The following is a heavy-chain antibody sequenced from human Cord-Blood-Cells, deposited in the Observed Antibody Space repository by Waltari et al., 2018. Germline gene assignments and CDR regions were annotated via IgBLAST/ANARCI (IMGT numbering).Heavy chain of an antibody. CDR3: ARGGGNSADAFDI. D-gene: IGHD2-21*02. V-gene: IGHV4-34*01. CDR1: GGSFSGYY. Sequence: QVQLQQWGAGLLKPSETLSLTCAVYGGSFSGYYWSWIRQPPGKGLEWMGESNHSGSTNYNPSLKSRVTISVDTSKTQFSLKLSSVTAADTAVYYCARGGGNSADAFDIWGQGTMVTVSS. CDR2: SNHSGST. J-gene: IGHJ3*02.